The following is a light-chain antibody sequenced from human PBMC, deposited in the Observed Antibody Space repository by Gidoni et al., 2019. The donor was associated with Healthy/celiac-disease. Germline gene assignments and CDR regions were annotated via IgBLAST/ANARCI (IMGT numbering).Light chain of an antibody. CDR3: QQRSTPFT. CDR1: QSVSSY. Sequence: EIVLTQSPATLSLSPGERATLSCRASQSVSSYLAWYQQKPGQAPRLLIYDASNRATGIPARFSGSGSGTDFTLTISSLEPEDFAVYYCQQRSTPFTFXPXTKVDIK. V-gene: IGKV3-11*01. J-gene: IGKJ3*01. CDR2: DAS.